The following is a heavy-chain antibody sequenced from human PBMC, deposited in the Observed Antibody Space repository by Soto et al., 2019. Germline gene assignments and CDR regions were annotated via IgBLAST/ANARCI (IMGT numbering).Heavy chain of an antibody. CDR3: ARHNYAGSGYYYYYYGMDV. V-gene: IGHV4-34*01. Sequence: QVQLQQWGAGLLKPSETLSLTCAVYGGSFSGYYWSWIRQPPGKGLEWIGEINHSGNTNYNPSLKIRVTTSVDTSKNQFSLKLSSVTAADTAVYYCARHNYAGSGYYYYYYGMDVWGQGTTVTVSS. CDR2: INHSGNT. D-gene: IGHD3-22*01. J-gene: IGHJ6*02. CDR1: GGSFSGYY.